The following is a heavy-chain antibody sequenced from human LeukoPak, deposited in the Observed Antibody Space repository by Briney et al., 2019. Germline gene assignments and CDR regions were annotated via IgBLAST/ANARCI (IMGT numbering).Heavy chain of an antibody. D-gene: IGHD3-10*01. J-gene: IGHJ4*02. CDR1: RFTFNYHY. V-gene: IGHV3-72*01. CDR2: SRNRAHSYSP. Sequence: PGGSLRLSCAASRFTFNYHYMEWHRQAPGKGRDWFIHSRNRAHSYSPEYSGAVKGSLNVSRADLEISLYLQIESRKTDYTAVYYCVALVRGLGYWGQGTLVTVSS. CDR3: VALVRGLGY.